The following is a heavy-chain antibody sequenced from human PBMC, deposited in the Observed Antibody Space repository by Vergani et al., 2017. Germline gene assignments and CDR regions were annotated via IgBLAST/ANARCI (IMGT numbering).Heavy chain of an antibody. V-gene: IGHV3-74*01. D-gene: IGHD4-23*01. CDR1: GFTFSSYW. Sequence: EVQLVESGGGLVQPGGSLRLSCAASGFTFSSYWMHWVRQAPGKGLVWVSRINSAGSSTSYADSVKGRLTISRDNAKNTLYLQMNSLRTEDTAVYYCARISPAYGGGFDPWGQGTLVTVSS. CDR3: ARISPAYGGGFDP. CDR2: INSAGSST. J-gene: IGHJ5*02.